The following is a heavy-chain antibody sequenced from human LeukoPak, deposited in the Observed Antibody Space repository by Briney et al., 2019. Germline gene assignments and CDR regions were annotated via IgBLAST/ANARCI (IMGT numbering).Heavy chain of an antibody. Sequence: AGGSLRLSCAASGFTFSSYSMNWVRQAPGKGLEWVSSISSSSSYIYYADSVKGRFTISRDNAKNSLYLQMNSLRAEDTAVYYCARDLGPHDSKHYYYYMDVWGKGTTVTVSS. CDR2: ISSSSSYI. V-gene: IGHV3-21*01. J-gene: IGHJ6*03. CDR1: GFTFSSYS. CDR3: ARDLGPHDSKHYYYYMDV. D-gene: IGHD4-11*01.